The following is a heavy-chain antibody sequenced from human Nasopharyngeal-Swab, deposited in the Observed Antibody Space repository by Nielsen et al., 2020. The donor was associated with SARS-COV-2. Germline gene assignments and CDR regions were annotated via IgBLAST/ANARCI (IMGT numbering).Heavy chain of an antibody. CDR3: AKDSGTYWSFAVINNYFDY. D-gene: IGHD3-10*01. Sequence: WIRQPPGKGLEWVAVTWYDGSNKYYADSVKGRFTISRDNSKNTLYLQMSSLRADDTAVYYCAKDSGTYWSFAVINNYFDYWGRGTLVTVSS. CDR2: TWYDGSNK. V-gene: IGHV3-33*06. J-gene: IGHJ4*02.